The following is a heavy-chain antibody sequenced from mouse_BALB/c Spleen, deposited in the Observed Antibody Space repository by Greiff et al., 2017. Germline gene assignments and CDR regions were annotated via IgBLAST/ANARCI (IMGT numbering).Heavy chain of an antibody. CDR3: ARYYYGTYYAMDY. D-gene: IGHD2-1*01. J-gene: IGHJ4*01. CDR2: INPSTGYT. Sequence: VQLQQSGAELAKPGASVKMSCKASGYTFTSYWMHWVKQRPGQGLEWIGYINPSTGYTEYNQKFKDKATLTADKSSSTAYMQLSSLTSEDSAVYYCARYYYGTYYAMDYWGQGTSVTVSS. V-gene: IGHV1-7*01. CDR1: GYTFTSYW.